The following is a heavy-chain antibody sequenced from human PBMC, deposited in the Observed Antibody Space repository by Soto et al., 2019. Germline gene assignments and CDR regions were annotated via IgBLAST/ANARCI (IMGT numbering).Heavy chain of an antibody. CDR3: ASSYSNYALIDYYYYGMDV. CDR1: GGSISSYY. V-gene: IGHV4-59*12. J-gene: IGHJ6*02. CDR2: IYHSGST. Sequence: PSETLSLTCTVSGGSISSYYWSWIRQPPGKGLEWIGYIYHSGSTYYNPSLKSRVTISVDRSKNQFSLKLSSVTAADTAVYYCASSYSNYALIDYYYYGMDVWGQGTTVTVSS. D-gene: IGHD4-4*01.